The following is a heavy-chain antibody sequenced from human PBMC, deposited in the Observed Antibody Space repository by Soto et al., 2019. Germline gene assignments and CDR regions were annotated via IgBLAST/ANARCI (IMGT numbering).Heavy chain of an antibody. CDR2: ISYDGSNK. V-gene: IGHV3-30*18. CDR1: GLTFRNYG. J-gene: IGHJ6*02. CDR3: AKGAEGGAYYGMDV. Sequence: QVQLVESGGGVVQPGRSLRLSCVVSGLTFRNYGMLWVRQAPGKGLEWVAVISYDGSNKYYADSVKGRFTISRDNSKNTLYLQMNTLRAEDTAVYNCAKGAEGGAYYGMDVWGQGTTVTVSS. D-gene: IGHD3-16*01.